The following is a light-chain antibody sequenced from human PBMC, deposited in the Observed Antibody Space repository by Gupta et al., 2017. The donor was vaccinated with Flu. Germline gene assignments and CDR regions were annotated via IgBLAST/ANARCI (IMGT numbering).Light chain of an antibody. J-gene: IGKJ4*01. V-gene: IGKV3-11*01. CDR1: QGVKGA. CDR2: DAS. Sequence: EVVLTQSPATLSLSPGERATLSCRASQGVKGALAWYQQNPGQAPRLLVYDASNRAAVIPGKFSGSGSGTYFTLTISNLDPEDFAVYYCQQRAYWPLTFGGGTKVEIK. CDR3: QQRAYWPLT.